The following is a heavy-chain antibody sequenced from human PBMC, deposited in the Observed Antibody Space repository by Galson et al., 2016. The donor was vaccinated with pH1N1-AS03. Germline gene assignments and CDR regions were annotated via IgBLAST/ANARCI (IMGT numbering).Heavy chain of an antibody. CDR2: IHYRGTT. V-gene: IGHV4-39*01. CDR1: GGSITSSSSY. J-gene: IGHJ4*02. CDR3: ARHARDYLWGSYRYYDY. Sequence: SETLSLTCTVSGGSITSSSSYWGWIRQPPGKGLEWIGSIHYRGTTYYNTSLKSRITISVYTSKNQFSLRLSSLTAADTAVYYCARHARDYLWGSYRYYDYWGQGTLVT. D-gene: IGHD3-16*02.